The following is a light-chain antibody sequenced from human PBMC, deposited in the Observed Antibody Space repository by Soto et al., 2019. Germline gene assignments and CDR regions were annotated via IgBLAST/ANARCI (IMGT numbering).Light chain of an antibody. V-gene: IGKV3-20*01. J-gene: IGKJ4*01. CDR1: QSVSSSF. Sequence: EIVLTQSPGTLSLSPGERATLSCRASQSVSSSFLAWYQQKPGQAPRLLIYGASSRATGIPDRFSGRGSGTDFTLTISRLEPEDGAGYYCQQYGSSPLPFGGATKVEIK. CDR2: GAS. CDR3: QQYGSSPLP.